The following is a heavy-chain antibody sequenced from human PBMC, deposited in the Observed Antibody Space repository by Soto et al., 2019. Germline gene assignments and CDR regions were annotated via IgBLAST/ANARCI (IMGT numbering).Heavy chain of an antibody. CDR2: VSGSGGDT. CDR3: AKGDDDFWSAYPLDYGMGV. Sequence: GGSLRLSCAASGFTFGSYAMSWVGQAPGKGLEWVLSVSGSGGDTYYADSVKGRFTISRDNSKNTLYLQMNSLRAEDTAVYYCAKGDDDFWSAYPLDYGMGVWGHGTTVTVSS. D-gene: IGHD3-3*01. J-gene: IGHJ6*01. CDR1: GFTFGSYA. V-gene: IGHV3-23*01.